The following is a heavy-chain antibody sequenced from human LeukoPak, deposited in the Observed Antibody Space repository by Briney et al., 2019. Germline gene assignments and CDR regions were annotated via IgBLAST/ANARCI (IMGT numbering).Heavy chain of an antibody. D-gene: IGHD3-10*01. J-gene: IGHJ4*02. Sequence: SETLSLTCAVYGGSFSGYYWSWIRQPPGKGLEWIGEINHSGSTNYNPSLKSRVTISVDTSKNQFSLKLSSVTAADTAVYYCARVVWFGEADYWGQGTLVTVSS. V-gene: IGHV4-34*01. CDR3: ARVVWFGEADY. CDR1: GGSFSGYY. CDR2: INHSGST.